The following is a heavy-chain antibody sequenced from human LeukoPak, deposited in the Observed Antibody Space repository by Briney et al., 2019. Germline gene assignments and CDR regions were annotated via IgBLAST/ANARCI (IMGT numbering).Heavy chain of an antibody. CDR1: GFTFSSYA. V-gene: IGHV3-23*01. J-gene: IGHJ4*02. CDR2: ISGSGGST. CDR3: AKGKQTDYYDSSGYYYFPNYFDY. Sequence: GGSLRLSCAASGFTFSSYAMSWVRQAPGKGLEWVSAISGSGGSTYYADSVEGRFTISRDNSKNTLYLQMNSLRAEDTAVYYCAKGKQTDYYDSSGYYYFPNYFDYWGQGTLVTVSS. D-gene: IGHD3-22*01.